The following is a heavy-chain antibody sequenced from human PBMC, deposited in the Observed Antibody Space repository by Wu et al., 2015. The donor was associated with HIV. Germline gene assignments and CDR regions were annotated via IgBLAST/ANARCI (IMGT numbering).Heavy chain of an antibody. D-gene: IGHD5-12*01. Sequence: QVQLVQSGAEVKKPGASVKVSCKASGYTFTSYGISWVRQAPGQGLEWMGWINPKNGGTDYARGFQGRLTMTRDMSSRTVYVELKRLTSEDTAMYFCARSHKWLQLRYAGNFDYWGQGT. J-gene: IGHJ4*02. CDR1: GYTFTSYG. CDR3: ARSHKWLQLRYAGNFDY. CDR2: INPKNGGT. V-gene: IGHV1-18*01.